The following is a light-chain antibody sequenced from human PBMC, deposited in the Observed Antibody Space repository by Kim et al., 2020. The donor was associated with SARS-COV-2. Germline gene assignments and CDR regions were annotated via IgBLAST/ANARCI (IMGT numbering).Light chain of an antibody. CDR1: RSNIGNNP. V-gene: IGLV1-51*01. Sequence: QSVLTQPPSVSAAPGHKVTISCSGSRSNIGNNPVSWYQQFPGTAPRLITYDNDKRPSGIPDRFSSSKSGTSATLAITGLRTGDEADYYCATWDSSLSVGVFGGGTQLTVL. CDR2: DND. CDR3: ATWDSSLSVGV. J-gene: IGLJ3*02.